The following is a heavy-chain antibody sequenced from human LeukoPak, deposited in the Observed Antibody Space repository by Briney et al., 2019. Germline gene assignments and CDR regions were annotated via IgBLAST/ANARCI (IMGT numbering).Heavy chain of an antibody. CDR1: GFTFSSSD. J-gene: IGHJ4*02. D-gene: IGHD5-18*01. V-gene: IGHV3-23*01. CDR2: INTSGGTT. CDR3: AKVRYTYGPFYDF. Sequence: GGSLRLSCAGSGFTFSSSDMSWVRQAPGKGLEWVATINTSGGTTYYADSVKGQFTISRDNSRNTLYLQMNSLRAEDTAVYYCAKVRYTYGPFYDFWGQGTLVTVSS.